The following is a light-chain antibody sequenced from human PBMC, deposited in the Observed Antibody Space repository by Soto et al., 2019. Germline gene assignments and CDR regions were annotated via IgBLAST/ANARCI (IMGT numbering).Light chain of an antibody. Sequence: QSVLTQPASVSGSPGQSITISCTGTSSDVGGYNYVSWYQQHPGKAPKVMIYDVSNRPSGVSNRFSGSKSGNTASLTISGLQAEDEADYYCSSYTSISTLVFGGGTKLTVL. CDR1: SSDVGGYNY. J-gene: IGLJ2*01. CDR2: DVS. CDR3: SSYTSISTLV. V-gene: IGLV2-14*01.